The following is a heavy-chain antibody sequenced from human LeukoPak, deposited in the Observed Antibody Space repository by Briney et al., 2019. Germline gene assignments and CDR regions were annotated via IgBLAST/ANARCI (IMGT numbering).Heavy chain of an antibody. J-gene: IGHJ3*02. V-gene: IGHV3-23*01. Sequence: GGSLRLSCAASGFTFSSYAMSWVRQAPGKGLEWVSAISGSGGSTYYADSVKGRFTISRDNAKNSLYLQMSSLRAEDTALYYCARCSRSSTDCYSAFDIWGQGTMVTVSS. CDR3: ARCSRSSTDCYSAFDI. CDR1: GFTFSSYA. D-gene: IGHD2-2*02. CDR2: ISGSGGST.